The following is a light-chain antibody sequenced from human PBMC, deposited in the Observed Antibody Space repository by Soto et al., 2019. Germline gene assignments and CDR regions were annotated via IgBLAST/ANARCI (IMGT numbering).Light chain of an antibody. Sequence: IQMTQSPSSLSASVGDRVTITCRASQRITTYLNWYQQKPGEAPKLLISTSGTLQRGVPSRFSGGGSGTDCTRTVTALRPEDFATYFGEQAYSTPYTFGRGTKLEIK. CDR2: TSG. V-gene: IGKV1-39*01. CDR3: EQAYSTPYT. CDR1: QRITTY. J-gene: IGKJ2*01.